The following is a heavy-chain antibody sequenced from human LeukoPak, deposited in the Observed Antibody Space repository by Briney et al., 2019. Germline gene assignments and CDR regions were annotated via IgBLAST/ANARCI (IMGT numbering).Heavy chain of an antibody. CDR2: ISAYNGNT. Sequence: PEASVKVSCKASGYTFTSYGISWVRQAPGQGLEWMGWISAYNGNTNYAQKLQGRVTMTTDTSTSTAYMELRSLRSDDTAVYYCARDPLGGSYPHYYYYGMDVWSQGTTVTVSS. V-gene: IGHV1-18*01. D-gene: IGHD1-26*01. CDR3: ARDPLGGSYPHYYYYGMDV. J-gene: IGHJ6*02. CDR1: GYTFTSYG.